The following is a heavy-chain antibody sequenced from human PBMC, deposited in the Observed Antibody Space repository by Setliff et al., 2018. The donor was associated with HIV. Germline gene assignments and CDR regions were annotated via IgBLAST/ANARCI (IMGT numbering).Heavy chain of an antibody. Sequence: SETLSLTCTVSGGSISNYYWSWIRQPPGKGLEWIGYISSSGSATYNPSLRSRLTMSIDTSSGQFSLRLTSVTAADAAVYYCARQVSIPGVAVTPLDYWGQGSLVTVSS. D-gene: IGHD3-3*01. CDR2: ISSSGSA. J-gene: IGHJ4*02. CDR3: ARQVSIPGVAVTPLDY. CDR1: GGSISNYY. V-gene: IGHV4-59*08.